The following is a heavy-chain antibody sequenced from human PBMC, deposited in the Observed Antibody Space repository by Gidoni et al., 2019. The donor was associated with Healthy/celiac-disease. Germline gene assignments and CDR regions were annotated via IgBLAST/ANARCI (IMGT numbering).Heavy chain of an antibody. CDR1: GGSISSGSYY. V-gene: IGHV4-61*02. D-gene: IGHD3-9*01. Sequence: QVQLQESGPGLVKPSQTLSLTCTVPGGSISSGSYYWSWIRQPAGKGLEWIGRIYTSGSTNYNPSLKSRVTISVDTSKNQFSLKLSSVTAADTAVYYCARGVLYYDILTGYYGDNWFDPWGQGTLVTVSS. CDR3: ARGVLYYDILTGYYGDNWFDP. J-gene: IGHJ5*02. CDR2: IYTSGST.